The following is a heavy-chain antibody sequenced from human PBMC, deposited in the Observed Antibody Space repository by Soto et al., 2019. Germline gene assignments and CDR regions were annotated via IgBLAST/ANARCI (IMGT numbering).Heavy chain of an antibody. D-gene: IGHD6-13*01. Sequence: EVQLLESGGGLVQPGGSLRLSCAASGFTFSNNAVTWVRQAPGKGLEWVSTSSGSGGSTYYADSVKGRFTISRDNSKNTLYLQMNSLRAEDTAVYYCAKDQGSSWYEIDYWGQGTLVTVSS. CDR1: GFTFSNNA. CDR2: SSGSGGST. J-gene: IGHJ4*02. V-gene: IGHV3-23*01. CDR3: AKDQGSSWYEIDY.